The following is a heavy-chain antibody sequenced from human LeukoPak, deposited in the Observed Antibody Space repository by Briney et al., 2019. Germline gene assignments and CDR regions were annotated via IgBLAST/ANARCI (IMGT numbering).Heavy chain of an antibody. Sequence: HGESLKISCKGSGYSFTSYWIGWVRQMPGKGLEFMGIIYPGDSDTRYSPSFQGQVTISVDKSINTAYLQWSSLKASDSAMYYCARAGYSNRWDGVDYWGQGTLVTVSS. J-gene: IGHJ4*02. CDR1: GYSFTSYW. CDR2: IYPGDSDT. V-gene: IGHV5-51*01. CDR3: ARAGYSNRWDGVDY. D-gene: IGHD2/OR15-2a*01.